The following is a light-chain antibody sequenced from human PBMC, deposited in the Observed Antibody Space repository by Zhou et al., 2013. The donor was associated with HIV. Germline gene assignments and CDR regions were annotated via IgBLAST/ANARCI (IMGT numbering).Light chain of an antibody. CDR2: YAS. J-gene: IGKJ2*01. Sequence: AIRMTQSPFSLSASVGDRVTITCWASQGISSYLAWYQQKPAKAPKLFIYYASSLQSGVPSRFSGSGFGTDFTLTINRLHPEDFATYYCQQANRFPQTFGQGTKVEIK. CDR1: QGISSY. V-gene: IGKV1D-43*01. CDR3: QQANRFPQT.